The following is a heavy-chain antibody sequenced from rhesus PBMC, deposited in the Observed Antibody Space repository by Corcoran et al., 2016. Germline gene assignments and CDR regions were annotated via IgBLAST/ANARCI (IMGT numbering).Heavy chain of an antibody. Sequence: QVQLQESGPGLVKPSETLSLTCAVSGGSISDDYYWSWIRQPPGMGLEWIGYIYGSGGGTNYNPYLKNRVTISIDTSKNQFSLKLSSVTAADTAVYYCARDLGSGSYYNHDAFDFWGQGLRVTVSS. CDR1: GGSISDDYY. V-gene: IGHV4-106*01. CDR2: IYGSGGGT. D-gene: IGHD3-16*01. CDR3: ARDLGSGSYYNHDAFDF. J-gene: IGHJ3*01.